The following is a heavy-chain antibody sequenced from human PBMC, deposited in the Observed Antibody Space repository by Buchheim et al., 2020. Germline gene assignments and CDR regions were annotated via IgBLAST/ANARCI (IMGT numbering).Heavy chain of an antibody. CDR2: INPNSGGT. CDR3: ARDRYKDIVVVVAATLLNYYYYGMDV. Sequence: QVQLVQSGAEVKKPGASVKVSCKASGYTFTGYYMHWVRQAPGQGLEWMGWINPNSGGTNYAQKFQGWVTMTRDTSISTAYMELSRLRSDDTAVYYCARDRYKDIVVVVAATLLNYYYYGMDVWGQGTT. J-gene: IGHJ6*02. D-gene: IGHD2-15*01. V-gene: IGHV1-2*04. CDR1: GYTFTGYY.